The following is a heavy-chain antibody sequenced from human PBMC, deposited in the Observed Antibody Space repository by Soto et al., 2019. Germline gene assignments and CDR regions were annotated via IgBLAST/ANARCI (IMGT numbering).Heavy chain of an antibody. V-gene: IGHV3-33*01. J-gene: IGHJ4*02. CDR1: GFNFNTYS. CDR3: ARAGGTTVTGLWHFDS. Sequence: QVQLEESGGGVVQPGRSLRLSCEASGFNFNTYSMHWVRQPPGKGLEWLAAIWYDGTQKYYADSVKGRFIISRDNSKKTLYLEMNSLRAEDTAVYYCARAGGTTVTGLWHFDSWGQGTLVTVSS. CDR2: IWYDGTQK. D-gene: IGHD4-17*01.